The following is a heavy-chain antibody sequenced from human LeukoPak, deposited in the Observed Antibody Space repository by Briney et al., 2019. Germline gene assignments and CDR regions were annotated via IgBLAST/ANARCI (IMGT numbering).Heavy chain of an antibody. CDR1: GFTFSSYA. V-gene: IGHV3-23*01. J-gene: IGHJ4*02. D-gene: IGHD5-18*01. CDR2: ISGSGGST. Sequence: PGGSLRLSCAASGFTFSSYAMSWVRQAPGKGLEWVSAISGSGGSTYYADSVKGRFTISRDNSKNTLYLQMNSLRAEDTAVYYCAKAEWIQLWVMMDYWGQGTLVTVSS. CDR3: AKAEWIQLWVMMDY.